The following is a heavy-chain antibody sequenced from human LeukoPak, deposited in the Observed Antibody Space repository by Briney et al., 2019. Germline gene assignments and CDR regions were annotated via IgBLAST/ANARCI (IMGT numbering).Heavy chain of an antibody. Sequence: ASMTVSCKTSGVSFSSFAFSWMRQAPGQGLEWVGRIIAVYDAVDYAQKFQGRVSITTDESTSTVSLELTGLTYDDTAVYSCAREPLGCGGDCHFDYWGQGTLVTVSS. J-gene: IGHJ4*02. CDR3: AREPLGCGGDCHFDY. V-gene: IGHV1-69*05. CDR1: GVSFSSFA. D-gene: IGHD2-21*02. CDR2: IIAVYDAV.